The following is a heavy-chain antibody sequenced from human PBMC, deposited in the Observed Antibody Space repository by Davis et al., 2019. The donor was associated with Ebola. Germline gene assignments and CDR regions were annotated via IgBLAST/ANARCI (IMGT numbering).Heavy chain of an antibody. D-gene: IGHD6-6*01. CDR1: GGSISSYY. Sequence: SETLSLTCTVSGGSISSYYWSWIRQPPGKGLEWIGYIYYSGSTNYNPSLKSRVTISVDTSKNQFSLKLSSVTAADTAVYYCARDEIAARRDYYYYYGMDVWGQGTTVTVSS. CDR2: IYYSGST. J-gene: IGHJ6*02. V-gene: IGHV4-59*01. CDR3: ARDEIAARRDYYYYYGMDV.